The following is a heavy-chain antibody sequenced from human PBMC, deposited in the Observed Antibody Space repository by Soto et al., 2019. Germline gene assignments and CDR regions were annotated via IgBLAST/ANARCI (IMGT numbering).Heavy chain of an antibody. D-gene: IGHD1-26*01. CDR1: GGSVSVYY. Sequence: QVQLQESGPGQVKPSETLSLTCTISGGSVSVYYWSWLRQSTGQGLEWIGYIYASGSPYYNPSLRSRVTISADTAKNQISLKLTSPTAADTAVYYCARGVGSSPPQYWGRGTLVTVSS. J-gene: IGHJ4*02. CDR3: ARGVGSSPPQY. V-gene: IGHV4-59*02. CDR2: IYASGSP.